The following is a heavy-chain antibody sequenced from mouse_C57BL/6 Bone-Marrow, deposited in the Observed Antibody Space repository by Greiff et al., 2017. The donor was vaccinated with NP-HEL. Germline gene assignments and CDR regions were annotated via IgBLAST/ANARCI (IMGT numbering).Heavy chain of an antibody. CDR3: ASARYYYGSSPFDY. J-gene: IGHJ2*01. D-gene: IGHD1-1*01. CDR1: GYTFTSYW. V-gene: IGHV1-59*01. CDR2: IDPSDSYT. Sequence: VKLMESGAELVRPGTSVKLSCKASGYTFTSYWMHWVKQRPGQGLEWIGVIDPSDSYTNYNQKFKGKATLTVDTSSSTAYMQLSSLTSEDSAVYYCASARYYYGSSPFDYWGQGTTLTVSS.